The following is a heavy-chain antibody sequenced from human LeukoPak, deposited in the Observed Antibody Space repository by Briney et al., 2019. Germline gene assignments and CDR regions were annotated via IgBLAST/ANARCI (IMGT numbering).Heavy chain of an antibody. J-gene: IGHJ4*02. CDR1: GFTFSSYA. D-gene: IGHD3-22*01. Sequence: GGSLRLSCAASGFTFSSYAMHWVRQAPGKGLEWVAVISYEGSNKYYADSVKGRFTISRDNSKNTLYLQMNSLRAEDTAVYYCARPPPDYDSSGYPVPYFDYWGQGTLVSVCS. CDR3: ARPPPDYDSSGYPVPYFDY. V-gene: IGHV3-30-3*01. CDR2: ISYEGSNK.